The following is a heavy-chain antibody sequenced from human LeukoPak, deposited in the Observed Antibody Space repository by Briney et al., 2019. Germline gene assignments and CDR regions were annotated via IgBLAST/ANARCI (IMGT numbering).Heavy chain of an antibody. CDR1: GGSFSGYY. J-gene: IGHJ4*02. Sequence: SETLSLTCAFYGGSFSGYYWSWIRQPPGEGLEWIGEITHNGRTNYNPSLKSRVTIAGDTSNNQFSLKLSSVTDADTAVYYCARGDVAARLANWGQGTLITVYS. V-gene: IGHV4-34*01. CDR2: ITHNGRT. D-gene: IGHD6-6*01. CDR3: ARGDVAARLAN.